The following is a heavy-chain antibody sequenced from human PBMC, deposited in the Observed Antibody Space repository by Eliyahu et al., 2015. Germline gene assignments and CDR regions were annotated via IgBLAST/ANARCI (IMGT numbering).Heavy chain of an antibody. Sequence: PGQGLEWMGRIIPILGIANYAQKFQGRVTITADKSTSTAYMELSSLRSEDTAVYYCASPCGYKIRHLGYWGQGTLVTVSS. D-gene: IGHD5-12*01. CDR2: IIPILGIA. CDR3: ASPCGYKIRHLGY. V-gene: IGHV1-69*02. J-gene: IGHJ4*02.